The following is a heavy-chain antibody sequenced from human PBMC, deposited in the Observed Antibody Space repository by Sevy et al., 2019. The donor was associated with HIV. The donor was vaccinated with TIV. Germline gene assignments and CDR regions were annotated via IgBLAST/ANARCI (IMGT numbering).Heavy chain of an antibody. CDR3: AKGADISGHKHDNFDN. V-gene: IGHV3-33*06. J-gene: IGHJ4*02. CDR1: GFTFSSYG. Sequence: GGSLRLSCAASGFTFSSYGMHWVRQAPGKGLEWVALIWYDGSQKYYADSVKGRFTISRDNSKNMLNLQMNSLRAEDTAVYYCAKGADISGHKHDNFDNWGQGSLVTVSS. CDR2: IWYDGSQK. D-gene: IGHD1-26*01.